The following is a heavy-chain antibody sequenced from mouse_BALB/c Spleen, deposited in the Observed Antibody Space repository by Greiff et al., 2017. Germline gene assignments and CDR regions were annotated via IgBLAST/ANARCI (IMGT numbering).Heavy chain of an antibody. V-gene: IGHV5-6-5*01. Sequence: EVMLVESGGGLVKPGGSLKLSCAASGFTFSSYAMSWVRQTPEKRLEWVASISSGGSTYYPDSVKGRFTISRDNARNILYLQMSSLRSEDTAMYYCARGGDYYGPSYAMDYWGQGTSVTVSS. CDR1: GFTFSSYA. J-gene: IGHJ4*01. D-gene: IGHD2-1*01. CDR3: ARGGDYYGPSYAMDY. CDR2: ISSGGST.